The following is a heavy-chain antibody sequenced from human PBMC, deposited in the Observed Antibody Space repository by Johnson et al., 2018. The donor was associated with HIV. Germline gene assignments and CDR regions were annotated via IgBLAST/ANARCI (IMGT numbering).Heavy chain of an antibody. J-gene: IGHJ3*02. CDR2: VYSGGGT. D-gene: IGHD3-10*01. CDR3: ARDTKSGSYLEGTGAFDI. CDR1: GFTVSSNY. V-gene: IGHV3-66*02. Sequence: EVQLVESGGGLVQPGGSLRRSCAAAGFTVSSNYMNCVRQAPGKGLERVAVVYSGGGTDYADSVKGRFTISSDNCKHTLYLQMGSLRAEDMAVYYCARDTKSGSYLEGTGAFDIWGQGTMVTVSS.